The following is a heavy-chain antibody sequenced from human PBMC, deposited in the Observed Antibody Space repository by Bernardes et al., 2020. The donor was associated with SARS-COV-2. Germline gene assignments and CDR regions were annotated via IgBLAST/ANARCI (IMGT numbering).Heavy chain of an antibody. CDR3: ARGLNWGNYFDY. CDR2: IYPGDSDT. D-gene: IGHD7-27*01. Sequence: GASLKISCKGSGYSFTHYWIGWVRPMPGTGLEWMGMIYPGDSDTRYSPSFQGQVTISADKSITTAYLQWSSLKASDTAIYYCARGLNWGNYFDYWGQGTLVTVSS. J-gene: IGHJ4*02. CDR1: GYSFTHYW. V-gene: IGHV5-51*01.